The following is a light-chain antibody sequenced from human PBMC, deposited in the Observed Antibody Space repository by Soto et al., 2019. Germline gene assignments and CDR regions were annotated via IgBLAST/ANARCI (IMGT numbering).Light chain of an antibody. Sequence: EIVLTKSPGTLSLSPGERATLSCRASQSVSSNFLVWYQQKPGQAPRLLIYGASNRATGIPDRFSGSGSGTDFTLTISRLEPEDFAVYYCQQYGSAPLTFGGGTKLEIK. J-gene: IGKJ4*01. CDR1: QSVSSNF. CDR2: GAS. CDR3: QQYGSAPLT. V-gene: IGKV3-20*01.